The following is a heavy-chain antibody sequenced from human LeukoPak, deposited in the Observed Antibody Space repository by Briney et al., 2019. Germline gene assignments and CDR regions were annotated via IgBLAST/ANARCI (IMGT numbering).Heavy chain of an antibody. D-gene: IGHD3-3*01. V-gene: IGHV4-39*01. CDR1: GGSISSSSYY. CDR2: IYYSGST. J-gene: IGHJ4*02. CDR3: ARVASKHYDFWSGYPW. Sequence: PSETLSLTCTVSGGSISSSSYYWGWIRQPPGKGLEWIGSIYYSGSTYYNPSLKSRVTISVDTSKNQFSLKLSSVTAADTAVYYCARVASKHYDFWSGYPWWGQGTLVTVSS.